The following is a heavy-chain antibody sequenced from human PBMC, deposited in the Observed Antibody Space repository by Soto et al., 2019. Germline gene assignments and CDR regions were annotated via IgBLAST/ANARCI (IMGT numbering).Heavy chain of an antibody. V-gene: IGHV4-39*01. Sequence: SETLSLTCTVSGGSISSSSCYWGWIRQPPGKGLEWIGSIYFIGSTYYNPSIKSRVTISVDTSKNQFSLKLSSVTAADTAVFYCARQENYDFWSGYSLDAFDIWGQGTKVTVSS. J-gene: IGHJ3*02. CDR3: ARQENYDFWSGYSLDAFDI. D-gene: IGHD3-3*01. CDR1: GGSISSSSCY. CDR2: IYFIGST.